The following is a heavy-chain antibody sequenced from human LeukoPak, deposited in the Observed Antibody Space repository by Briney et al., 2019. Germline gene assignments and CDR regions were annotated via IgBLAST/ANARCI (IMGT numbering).Heavy chain of an antibody. CDR1: GGSLNNYY. J-gene: IGHJ4*01. V-gene: IGHV4-59*01. Sequence: PSETLSLTCSVSGGSLNNYYWSWIRQPPGKGLEWIGYIYYDGTTYYNPSLKGRVTISLRPSRKQFSLKLSYVTAADSAVYLCTGSSGWFYFAFWAHGTLVTVSS. D-gene: IGHD6-19*01. CDR3: TGSSGWFYFAF. CDR2: IYYDGTT.